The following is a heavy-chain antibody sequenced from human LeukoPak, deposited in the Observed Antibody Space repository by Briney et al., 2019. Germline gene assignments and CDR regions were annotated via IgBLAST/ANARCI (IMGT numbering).Heavy chain of an antibody. J-gene: IGHJ6*02. D-gene: IGHD4-17*01. Sequence: GGSLRLSCAASGFTFSSYAMHWVRQAPGKGLEWVAVISYDGSNKYYADSVKGRFTISRDNSKNTLYLQMNSLRAEDTAVYYCASSLFDYGDYGVYYYGMDVWGQGTTVTVSS. CDR1: GFTFSSYA. V-gene: IGHV3-30-3*01. CDR2: ISYDGSNK. CDR3: ASSLFDYGDYGVYYYGMDV.